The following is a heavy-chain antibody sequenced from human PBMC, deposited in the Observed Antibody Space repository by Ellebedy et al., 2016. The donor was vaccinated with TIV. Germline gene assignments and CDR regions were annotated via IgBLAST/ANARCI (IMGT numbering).Heavy chain of an antibody. CDR2: IYDSGTT. CDR3: ARLAKLDSGYAFDY. V-gene: IGHV4-59*08. D-gene: IGHD2-8*01. J-gene: IGHJ4*02. CDR1: GASIRGSY. Sequence: MPSETLSLTCTFSGASIRGSYWSWIRQSPGMRLEWLAYIYDSGTTNFNPSLSNRLTISRDTSRNQVSLRLNSVTAADTAVYYCARLAKLDSGYAFDYWGQGTLVTVSS.